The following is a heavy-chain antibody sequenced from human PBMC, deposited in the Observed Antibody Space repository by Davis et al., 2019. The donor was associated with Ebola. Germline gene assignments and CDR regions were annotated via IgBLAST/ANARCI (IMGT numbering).Heavy chain of an antibody. CDR1: GYSFTSYW. J-gene: IGHJ4*02. V-gene: IGHV5-10-1*01. CDR3: ARDGNYGDRPDY. Sequence: GESLKISCQGSGYSFTSYWISWVRQMPRKGLEWMGRIDPSDSYTNYSPSFQGHVTISADKSISTAYLQWSSLKASDTAMYYCARDGNYGDRPDYWGQGTLVTVSS. D-gene: IGHD4-17*01. CDR2: IDPSDSYT.